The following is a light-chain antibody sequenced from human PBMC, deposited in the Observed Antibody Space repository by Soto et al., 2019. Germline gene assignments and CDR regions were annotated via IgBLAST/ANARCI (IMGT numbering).Light chain of an antibody. CDR1: QSISVS. V-gene: IGKV1-5*01. CDR2: DAS. Sequence: DIQMTQSPSTLSASVGDTVTITFRASQSISVSLAWYQQKPGKAPNLLIYDASTLQGGVPSRFSGSGSGTEFTLTVTSLQPEDFATYFCQQYDKYSTFGHGTKVDIK. J-gene: IGKJ1*01. CDR3: QQYDKYST.